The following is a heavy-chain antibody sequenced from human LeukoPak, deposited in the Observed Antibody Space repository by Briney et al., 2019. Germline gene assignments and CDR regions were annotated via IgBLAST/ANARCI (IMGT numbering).Heavy chain of an antibody. D-gene: IGHD2-2*01. CDR1: GFTFSSYA. CDR3: AKGGGYCSSTSCYGAFDI. Sequence: GGSLRLSCAASGFTFSSYAMSWVRQAPGKGLEWVSAISGSGGSTYYADSVKGRFTISRDNSKNTPYLQMNSLRAEDTAVYYCAKGGGYCSSTSCYGAFDIWGQGTMVTVSS. CDR2: ISGSGGST. J-gene: IGHJ3*02. V-gene: IGHV3-23*01.